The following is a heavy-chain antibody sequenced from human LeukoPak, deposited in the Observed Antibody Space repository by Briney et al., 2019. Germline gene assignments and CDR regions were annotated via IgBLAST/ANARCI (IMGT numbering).Heavy chain of an antibody. CDR3: ARVLMAPTYYYDSSGYYPRGYFDL. CDR2: INHSGST. V-gene: IGHV4-34*01. D-gene: IGHD3-22*01. J-gene: IGHJ2*01. CDR1: GGSFSGYY. Sequence: SETLSLTCAVYGGSFSGYYWSWIRQPPGKGLEWIGEINHSGSTNYNPSLKSRVTISVDTSKNQFSLKLSSVTAADTAVYYCARVLMAPTYYYDSSGYYPRGYFDLWGRGTLVTVSS.